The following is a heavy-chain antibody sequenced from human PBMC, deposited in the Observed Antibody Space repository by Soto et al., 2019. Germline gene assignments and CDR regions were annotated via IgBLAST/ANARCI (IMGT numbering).Heavy chain of an antibody. V-gene: IGHV4-39*01. CDR3: ARLTVVGPYFDY. J-gene: IGHJ4*02. D-gene: IGHD1-26*01. Sequence: PSETLSLTCTVSGGSISSSSYYWGWIRQPPGKGLEWIGSIYYSGSTYYNPSLKSRVTISVDTSKNQFSLKLSSVTAADTAVYYCARLTVVGPYFDYWGQGTLVTVSS. CDR1: GGSISSSSYY. CDR2: IYYSGST.